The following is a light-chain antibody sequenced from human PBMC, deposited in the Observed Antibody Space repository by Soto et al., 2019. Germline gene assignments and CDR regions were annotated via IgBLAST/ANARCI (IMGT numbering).Light chain of an antibody. CDR1: SSDVGGYNF. Sequence: QSALTQPPSASGSPGQSVTISCTGASSDVGGYNFVSWYQQHPGKAPTLMIYDVTKRPSGVPDRFSGSKSGNTASLTVSGLQADDEADYYCSSYAGSSVPVAFGGGTKLTVL. V-gene: IGLV2-8*01. CDR3: SSYAGSSVPVA. CDR2: DVT. J-gene: IGLJ2*01.